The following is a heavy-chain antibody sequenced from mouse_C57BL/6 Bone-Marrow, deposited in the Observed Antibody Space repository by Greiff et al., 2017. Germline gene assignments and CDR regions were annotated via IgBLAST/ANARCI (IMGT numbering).Heavy chain of an antibody. Sequence: VQLQQSGAELVRPGASVKLSCTASGFNIKDDYMHWVKQRPEQGLEWIGWIDPENGDTEYASKFQGKATITADTSSNTAYLQLSSLTSEDTAVYDCTTRGGSSGYPWFAYWGQGTLVTVSA. CDR3: TTRGGSSGYPWFAY. CDR1: GFNIKDDY. CDR2: IDPENGDT. D-gene: IGHD3-2*02. V-gene: IGHV14-4*01. J-gene: IGHJ3*01.